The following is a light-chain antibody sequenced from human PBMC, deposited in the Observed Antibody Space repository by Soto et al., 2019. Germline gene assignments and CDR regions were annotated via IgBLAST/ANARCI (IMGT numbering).Light chain of an antibody. CDR3: NSYTSASFYV. V-gene: IGLV2-14*01. Sequence: QSVLAQPASVSGSPGQSITISCTGTTSDIAGYNYVPWYQQHPGKAPKLLIYEVTSRASGVSHRFSGSKSGNTASPTISGLQAEDEAEYYCNSYTSASFYVFGTGTKVTVL. CDR1: TSDIAGYNY. CDR2: EVT. J-gene: IGLJ1*01.